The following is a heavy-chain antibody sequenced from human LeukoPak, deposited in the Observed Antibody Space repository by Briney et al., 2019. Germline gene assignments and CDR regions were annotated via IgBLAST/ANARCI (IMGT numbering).Heavy chain of an antibody. J-gene: IGHJ4*02. D-gene: IGHD2-2*01. CDR1: GYTFTSYG. CDR3: AREAYCSSTSCYSKEVDY. V-gene: IGHV1-18*04. CDR2: ISAYNGNT. Sequence: GASVKVSCKAFGYTFTSYGISWVRQAPGQGLEWMGWISAYNGNTNYAQKLQGRVTMTTDTSTSTAYMELRSLRSDDTAVYYCAREAYCSSTSCYSKEVDYWGQGTLVTVSS.